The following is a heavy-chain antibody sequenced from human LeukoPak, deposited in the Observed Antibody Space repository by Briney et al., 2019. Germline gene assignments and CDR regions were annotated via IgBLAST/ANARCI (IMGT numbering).Heavy chain of an antibody. Sequence: GGSLRLSCAASGLTFSSYAMSWVRQAPGKGLEWVSAISGSGGSTYYADSVKGRFTISRDNSKNTLYLQMNSLRAEDTAVYYCAKVRFGLGIAAAANDAFDIWGQGTMVTVSS. CDR2: ISGSGGST. CDR3: AKVRFGLGIAAAANDAFDI. D-gene: IGHD6-13*01. V-gene: IGHV3-23*01. J-gene: IGHJ3*02. CDR1: GLTFSSYA.